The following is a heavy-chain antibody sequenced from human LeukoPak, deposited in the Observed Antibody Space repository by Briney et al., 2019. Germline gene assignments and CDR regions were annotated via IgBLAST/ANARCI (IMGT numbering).Heavy chain of an antibody. CDR1: GFTFSSFD. CDR3: ARGPPRGKYYYMDV. J-gene: IGHJ6*03. D-gene: IGHD1-1*01. V-gene: IGHV3-13*01. Sequence: GGFLRLSCAASGFTFSSFDMHWVRQPTGQGLEWVSTIGTASDTYYPGSVEGRFTLSRDNAKNSLYIQMNSLTAGDTAVYYCARGPPRGKYYYMDVWGKGTTVTVSS. CDR2: IGTASDT.